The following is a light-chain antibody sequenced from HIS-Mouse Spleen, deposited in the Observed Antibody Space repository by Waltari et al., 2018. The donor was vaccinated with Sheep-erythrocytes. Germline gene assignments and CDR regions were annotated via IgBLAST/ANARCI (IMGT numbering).Light chain of an antibody. CDR1: QGISSC. V-gene: IGKV1-12*01. Sequence: DIQMTQSPSSVSASVGDRVTISCRASQGISSCLAWYQQKPGKAPKLLIYAASSLQRGIPSRSSGSGSGTDFTLTISSLQPEDFATYYCQQANSFPITFGQGTRLEIK. CDR2: AAS. J-gene: IGKJ5*01. CDR3: QQANSFPIT.